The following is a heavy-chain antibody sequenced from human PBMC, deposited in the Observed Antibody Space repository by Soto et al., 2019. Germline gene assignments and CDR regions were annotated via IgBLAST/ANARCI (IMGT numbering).Heavy chain of an antibody. CDR3: ATHRAAWAPYSFDF. Sequence: ASLKVSCKTSGYSFTGYYIHWVRQAPGHGLQWMGWINPASDGTNYAHDFKGRVTVTGDTSTGTAYMELVNLKSDDTAIYYCATHRAAWAPYSFDFWGQGTLVTVSS. J-gene: IGHJ4*02. V-gene: IGHV1-2*02. CDR2: INPASDGT. CDR1: GYSFTGYY. D-gene: IGHD7-27*01.